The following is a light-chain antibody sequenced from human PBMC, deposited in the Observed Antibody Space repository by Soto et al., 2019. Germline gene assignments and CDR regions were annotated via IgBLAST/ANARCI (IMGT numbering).Light chain of an antibody. V-gene: IGKV3-11*01. Sequence: EIVLTQSPATLSLSPGERATLSCRASQSVSSYLAWYQQKPGQAPRLLIFDASTRATGIPARFSSSGSGTDFTLPISSLEPEDFAVYYCQQRSSWPSFTFGPGTKVEIK. CDR3: QQRSSWPSFT. J-gene: IGKJ3*01. CDR2: DAS. CDR1: QSVSSY.